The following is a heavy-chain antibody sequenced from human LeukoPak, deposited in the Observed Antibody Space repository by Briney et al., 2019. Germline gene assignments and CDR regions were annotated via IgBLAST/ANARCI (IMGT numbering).Heavy chain of an antibody. CDR2: MYKDVIT. V-gene: IGHV3-53*01. CDR3: ARGGLRLKPRDH. J-gene: IGHJ4*02. D-gene: IGHD5-12*01. CDR1: LVTVSNNY. Sequence: PVGCLRLSCAPSLVTVSNNYMACVREAPGKGVEWGSFMYKDVITYSADSVPGRFTISSDYSENKLYLQMNSQRADDTAVYYCARGGLRLKPRDHWGQGTLVTVSS.